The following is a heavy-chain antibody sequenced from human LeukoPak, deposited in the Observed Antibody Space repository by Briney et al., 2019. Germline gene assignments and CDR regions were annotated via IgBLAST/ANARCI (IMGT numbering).Heavy chain of an antibody. J-gene: IGHJ4*02. CDR2: IIPILGIS. V-gene: IGHV1-69*04. CDR1: GGTFSSYT. Sequence: SVTVSCKSSGGTFSSYTISWARQAPGQGLEWMGRIIPILGISNYAHKFQGRVTNTADKSTSTAYMELSRLRSEDTAVYYCARDPYYYGSSGYYDFDYWGQGTLVTVSS. CDR3: ARDPYYYGSSGYYDFDY. D-gene: IGHD3-22*01.